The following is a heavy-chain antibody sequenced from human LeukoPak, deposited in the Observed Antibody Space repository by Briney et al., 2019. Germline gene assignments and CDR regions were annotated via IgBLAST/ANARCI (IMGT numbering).Heavy chain of an antibody. V-gene: IGHV1-2*02. Sequence: GASVKVSCKASGYTFTGYYMHWARQAPGQGLEWMGWINPNSGGTNYAQKFQGRVTMTRDTSISTAYMELSRLRSDDTAVYYCARVQYSGYDLQVDYWGQGTLVTVSS. D-gene: IGHD5-12*01. CDR3: ARVQYSGYDLQVDY. CDR1: GYTFTGYY. J-gene: IGHJ4*02. CDR2: INPNSGGT.